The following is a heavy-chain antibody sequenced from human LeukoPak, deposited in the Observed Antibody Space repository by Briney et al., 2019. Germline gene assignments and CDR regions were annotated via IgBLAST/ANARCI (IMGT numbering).Heavy chain of an antibody. CDR2: IRYDGSNK. CDR3: AKDRDIVVVPAAIRGSFGY. V-gene: IGHV3-30*02. CDR1: GFTFSSYG. J-gene: IGHJ4*02. D-gene: IGHD2-2*02. Sequence: GGSLRLSCAASGFTFSSYGMHWVRQAPGKGLEWVAFIRYDGSNKYYADSVKGRFTISRDNSKNTLYLQMNSLRAEDTAVYYCAKDRDIVVVPAAIRGSFGYWGQGTLVTVSS.